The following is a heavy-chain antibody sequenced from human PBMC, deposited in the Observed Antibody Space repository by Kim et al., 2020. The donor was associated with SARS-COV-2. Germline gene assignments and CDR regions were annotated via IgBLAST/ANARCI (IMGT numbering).Heavy chain of an antibody. V-gene: IGHV4-31*03. J-gene: IGHJ4*02. CDR1: GGSISSGGYY. D-gene: IGHD3-3*01. Sequence: SETLSLTCTVSGGSISSGGYYWSWIRQHPGKGLEWIGYIYYSGSTYYNPSLKSRVTISVDTSKNQFYLKLSSVTAADTAVYYCARSFEVAPPVDYWGQGTLVTVSS. CDR3: ARSFEVAPPVDY. CDR2: IYYSGST.